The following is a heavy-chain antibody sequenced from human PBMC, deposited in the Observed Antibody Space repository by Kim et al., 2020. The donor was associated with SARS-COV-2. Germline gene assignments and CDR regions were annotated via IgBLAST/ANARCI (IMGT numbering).Heavy chain of an antibody. V-gene: IGHV7-4-1*02. CDR1: GYTFTSYA. CDR2: INTNTGNP. D-gene: IGHD1-26*01. J-gene: IGHJ4*02. Sequence: ASVKVSCKASGYTFTSYAMNWVRQAPGQGLEWMGWINTNTGNPTYAQGFTGRFVFSLDTSVSTAYLQISSLKAEDTPVYYCARVPYSGSYAPLSFGYWGQGTLVTVSS. CDR3: ARVPYSGSYAPLSFGY.